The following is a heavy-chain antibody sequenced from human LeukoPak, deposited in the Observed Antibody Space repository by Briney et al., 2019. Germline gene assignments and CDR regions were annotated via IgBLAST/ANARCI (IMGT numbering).Heavy chain of an antibody. V-gene: IGHV4-39*01. CDR1: GGSISSSSYY. CDR3: ARRGITRTTQPADAFDI. CDR2: IYYSGST. D-gene: IGHD1-20*01. Sequence: SETLSLTCTVSGGSISSSSYYWGWIRQPPGKGLEWIGSIYYSGSTYYNPSLKSRVTISVDTSKNQFSLKLSSVTAADTAVFYCARRGITRTTQPADAFDIWGQGTMVTVSS. J-gene: IGHJ3*02.